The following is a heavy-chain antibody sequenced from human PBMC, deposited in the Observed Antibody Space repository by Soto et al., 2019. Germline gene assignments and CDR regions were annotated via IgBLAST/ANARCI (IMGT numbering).Heavy chain of an antibody. D-gene: IGHD3-9*01. CDR1: GFTFSSYA. CDR2: ISGSGGST. Sequence: GGSLRLSCASSGFTFSSYAMSWVRQAPGKGLEWVSAISGSGGSTYYADSVKGRFTISRDNSKNTLYLQMNSLRAEDTAVYYCAKDRGLPYYDILTGPYYWGQGTLVTVSS. V-gene: IGHV3-23*01. CDR3: AKDRGLPYYDILTGPYY. J-gene: IGHJ4*02.